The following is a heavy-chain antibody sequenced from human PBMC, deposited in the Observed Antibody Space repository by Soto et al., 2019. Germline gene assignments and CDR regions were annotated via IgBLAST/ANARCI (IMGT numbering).Heavy chain of an antibody. CDR1: GGSISSSSYY. Sequence: SETLSLTCTVSGGSISSSSYYWGWIRQPPGKGLEWIGSIYYSGSTYYNPSLKSRVTISVDTSKNQFSLKLSSVTAADTAVYYCAKDLLEVVAASGFDYWGQGTLVTVSS. CDR2: IYYSGST. D-gene: IGHD2-15*01. CDR3: AKDLLEVVAASGFDY. J-gene: IGHJ4*02. V-gene: IGHV4-39*02.